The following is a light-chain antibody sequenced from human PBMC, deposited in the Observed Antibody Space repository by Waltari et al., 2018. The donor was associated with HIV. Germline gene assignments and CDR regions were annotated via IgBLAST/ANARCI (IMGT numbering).Light chain of an antibody. CDR3: QQLHTFPLT. J-gene: IGKJ4*01. CDR1: QAISDF. CDR2: DAS. V-gene: IGKV1-9*01. Sequence: DIKLTQSPSFLSASVGDRVTVACRASQAISDFLAWYQQKPGIAPRLLIYDASTLYTGVPSRFRGSGSGTEFTLTISSLQPEDFASYYCQQLHTFPLTFGGGTKV.